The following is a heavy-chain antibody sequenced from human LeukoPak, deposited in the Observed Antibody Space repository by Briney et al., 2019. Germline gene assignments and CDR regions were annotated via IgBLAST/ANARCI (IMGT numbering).Heavy chain of an antibody. D-gene: IGHD7-27*01. J-gene: IGHJ4*02. Sequence: PSETLSLTCTVSGDSINSRSYYWGWIRQPPGKGLEWIGCIYSSGSTYYNPSLRSRVTISLDTSKNQFSLKVTSMTAADTAVYYCARAGTGDRSAVFDYWGQEILVTVSS. CDR2: IYSSGST. CDR1: GDSINSRSYY. V-gene: IGHV4-39*07. CDR3: ARAGTGDRSAVFDY.